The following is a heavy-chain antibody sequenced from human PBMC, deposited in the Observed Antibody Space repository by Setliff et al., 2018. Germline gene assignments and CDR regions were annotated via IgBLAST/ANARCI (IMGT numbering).Heavy chain of an antibody. CDR2: IHGEGFDT. CDR3: ARDANIVVVHNPYYFDF. CDR1: GFTFSTYV. Sequence: PGGSLRLSCAASGFTFSTYVMTWVRQAPGKGLEWVSSIHGEGFDTYYANSVKGRFTISRDNSKNTLFLRMNSLRADDTAVYYCARDANIVVVHNPYYFDFWGQGTLVTVSS. D-gene: IGHD3-22*01. V-gene: IGHV3-23*01. J-gene: IGHJ4*02.